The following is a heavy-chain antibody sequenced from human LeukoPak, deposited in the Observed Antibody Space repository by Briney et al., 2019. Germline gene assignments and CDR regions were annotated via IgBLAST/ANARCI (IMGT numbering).Heavy chain of an antibody. V-gene: IGHV4-59*01. CDR1: GGSISSYY. Sequence: PSETLSLTCTVSGGSISSYYWSWIRQPPGKGLEWIGYIYYSGSTNYNPSLKSRVTISVDTSKNQFSLKLSSVTAEDTAVYYCARGLPNTAEKPFDYWGQGTLVTVSS. CDR3: ARGLPNTAEKPFDY. D-gene: IGHD2-8*01. CDR2: IYYSGST. J-gene: IGHJ4*02.